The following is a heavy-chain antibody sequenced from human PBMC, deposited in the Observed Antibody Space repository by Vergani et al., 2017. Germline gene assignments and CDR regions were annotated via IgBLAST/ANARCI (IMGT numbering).Heavy chain of an antibody. D-gene: IGHD4/OR15-4a*01. Sequence: QVQLQQWGAGLLKPSETLSLTCAVYGGSFSGYYWSWIRQPPGKGLEWIGEINHSGSTNYNPSLKSRVTISVDTSKNQFSLKLSSVTAADTAVYYCASDYNEDRSDAFDIWGQGTMVTVSS. CDR3: ASDYNEDRSDAFDI. CDR2: INHSGST. J-gene: IGHJ3*02. CDR1: GGSFSGYY. V-gene: IGHV4-34*01.